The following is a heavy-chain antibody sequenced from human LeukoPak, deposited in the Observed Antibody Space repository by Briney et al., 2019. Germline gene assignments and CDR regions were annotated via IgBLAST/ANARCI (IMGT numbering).Heavy chain of an antibody. CDR1: VVTLSNYW. D-gene: IGHD6-19*01. Sequence: PLGSLRLSSAASVVTLSNYWMSWVSHAPGKRLEWVSNIKQDVSEKYNMDSVKGRFTVSRDKAKNSLYLQMNSLRGEDTAVYCCARVQGSSGRGIFEYWGEGTLVTVSS. J-gene: IGHJ4*02. V-gene: IGHV3-7*02. CDR3: ARVQGSSGRGIFEY. CDR2: IKQDVSEK.